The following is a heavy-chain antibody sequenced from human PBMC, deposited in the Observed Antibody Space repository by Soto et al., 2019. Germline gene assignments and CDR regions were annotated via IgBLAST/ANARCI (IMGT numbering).Heavy chain of an antibody. CDR2: IYSGDST. D-gene: IGHD3-10*01. J-gene: IGHJ6*02. Sequence: EVQLEDTGGGLIQPGGSLRLSCAASGFIISSNNMNWVRQAPGKGLEWVSIIYSGDSTSYAGSVKGRFTISRDNSKNTVFLQMNSLRAEDTAVYYCARNKPGNYGTDVWGRGTTVTVSS. CDR3: ARNKPGNYGTDV. CDR1: GFIISSNN. V-gene: IGHV3-53*02.